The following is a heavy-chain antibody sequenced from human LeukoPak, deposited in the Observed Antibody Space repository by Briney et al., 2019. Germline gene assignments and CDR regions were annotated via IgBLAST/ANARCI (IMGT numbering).Heavy chain of an antibody. V-gene: IGHV2-70*01. CDR1: GFSLSTSGMC. Sequence: SGPTLVHPTPPLTLTCTFSGFSLSTSGMCVSWIRQPPVKALEWLALIDWDDDKYYNTSLKTRLNISKDTSKNQVVLTMTNMDPVDTATYYCARTPLYSSSWNWFDPWGQGTLVTVSS. CDR3: ARTPLYSSSWNWFDP. J-gene: IGHJ5*02. CDR2: IDWDDDK. D-gene: IGHD6-13*01.